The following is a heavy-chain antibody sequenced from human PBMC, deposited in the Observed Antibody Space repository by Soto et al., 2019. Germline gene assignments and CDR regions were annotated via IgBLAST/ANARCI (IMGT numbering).Heavy chain of an antibody. CDR2: LNPNSGNT. D-gene: IGHD6-13*01. CDR3: ARGGSSSAPDY. Sequence: ASVKVSCKASGYTFTNYDINWVRQTTGQGLELMGWLNPNSGNTAYAQKFQGRVTMTRNTSINTAYMDLSNLRSDDTAVYYCARGGSSSAPDYWGQGTLVTVSS. J-gene: IGHJ4*02. V-gene: IGHV1-8*01. CDR1: GYTFTNYD.